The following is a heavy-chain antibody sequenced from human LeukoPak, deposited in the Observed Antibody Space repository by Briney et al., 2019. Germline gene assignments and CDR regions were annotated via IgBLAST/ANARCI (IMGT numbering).Heavy chain of an antibody. D-gene: IGHD1-26*01. CDR2: ISYDGSNK. J-gene: IGHJ3*02. CDR3: ARGGSYLSAFDI. Sequence: GGSLRLSCAASGFTFSSYGMHWVRQAPGKGLEWVAVISYDGSNKYYADSVKGRFTISRDNSKNTLCLQMNSLRGEDTAVYYCARGGSYLSAFDIWGQGTMVTVSS. V-gene: IGHV3-30*03. CDR1: GFTFSSYG.